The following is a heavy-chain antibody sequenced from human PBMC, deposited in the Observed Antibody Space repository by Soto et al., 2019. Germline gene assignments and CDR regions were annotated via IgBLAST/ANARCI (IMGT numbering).Heavy chain of an antibody. J-gene: IGHJ5*02. V-gene: IGHV1-8*01. CDR2: MNPNSGHT. Sequence: SAKVSCKASAYSFTSFDLNWVRQVTGQGLEWMGWMNPNSGHTGYAQKFQGRVTMTRNTTISTAYLELSSLKSEDTAVYYCARAPDYGDLGRWFDPWGQGTLVSVSS. CDR1: AYSFTSFD. D-gene: IGHD4-17*01. CDR3: ARAPDYGDLGRWFDP.